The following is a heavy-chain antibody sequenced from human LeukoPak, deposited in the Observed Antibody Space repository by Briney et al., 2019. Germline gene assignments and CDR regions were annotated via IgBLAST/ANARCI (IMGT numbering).Heavy chain of an antibody. V-gene: IGHV1-2*02. D-gene: IGHD6-19*01. Sequence: ASVKVSCKASGYTFTGYYMHWVRQAPGQGLEWMGWINPNSGGTNYAQKFQGRVTMTRDTSISTAYMELSRLRSDDTAVYYCARDEGIAVAGRRGAFDIWGLGTMVTVSS. CDR1: GYTFTGYY. J-gene: IGHJ3*02. CDR2: INPNSGGT. CDR3: ARDEGIAVAGRRGAFDI.